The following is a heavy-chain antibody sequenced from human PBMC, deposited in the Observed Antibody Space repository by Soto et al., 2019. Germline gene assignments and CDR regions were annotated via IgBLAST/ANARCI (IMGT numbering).Heavy chain of an antibody. V-gene: IGHV4-30-2*01. J-gene: IGHJ6*02. CDR2: IYHSGST. CDR3: ARAHYGDYGYGMDV. CDR1: GGSISSGGYS. Sequence: TLSLTCAVSGGSISSGGYSWSWIRQPPGKGLEWIGYIYHSGSTYYNPSLKSRVTIPVDRSKNQFSLKLSSVTAVDTAVYYCARAHYGDYGYGMDVWGQGTTVTVSS. D-gene: IGHD4-17*01.